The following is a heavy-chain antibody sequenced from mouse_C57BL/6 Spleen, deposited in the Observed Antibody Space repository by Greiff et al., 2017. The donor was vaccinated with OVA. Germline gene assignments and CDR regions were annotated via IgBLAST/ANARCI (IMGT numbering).Heavy chain of an antibody. Sequence: QVQLQQSGAELARPGASVKLSCKASGYTFTSYGISWVKQRTGQGLEWIGEIYPRSGNTYYNEKFKGKATLTADKSSSTAYMELRSLTSEDSAVYVCARGDYDGSSYGAMDYWGQGTSVTVSS. V-gene: IGHV1-81*01. CDR2: IYPRSGNT. J-gene: IGHJ4*01. D-gene: IGHD1-1*01. CDR3: ARGDYDGSSYGAMDY. CDR1: GYTFTSYG.